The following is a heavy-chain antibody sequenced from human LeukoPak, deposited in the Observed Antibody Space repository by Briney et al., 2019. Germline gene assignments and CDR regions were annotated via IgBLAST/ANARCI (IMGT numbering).Heavy chain of an antibody. V-gene: IGHV1-2*02. CDR3: ARPNRGPWLNFDY. CDR1: GYTFSGYY. CDR2: TNPKSGGT. Sequence: ASVTVSCKASGYTFSGYYMHWVRQAPGQGLEWMGWTNPKSGGTNEAQKFHDRVTMTRDTSISTAYMELSRLRSDDTAVYYCARPNRGPWLNFDYRGQGTLVTVSS. J-gene: IGHJ4*02. D-gene: IGHD3-22*01.